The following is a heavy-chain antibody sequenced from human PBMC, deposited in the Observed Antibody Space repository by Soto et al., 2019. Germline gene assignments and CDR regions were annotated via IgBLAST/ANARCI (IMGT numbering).Heavy chain of an antibody. D-gene: IGHD4-17*01. CDR2: ISRSSTTI. Sequence: EVQLVESGGGLVQPGGSLRLSCAVSAFTFSAYSMNWVRQAPGKGLEWVSFISRSSTTIYYADSVKGRFTISRDNAKNSLFLQMNSLRPEDTAVYYCAREAHYGEDAFDMWGQGTKVSVSP. CDR3: AREAHYGEDAFDM. J-gene: IGHJ3*02. V-gene: IGHV3-48*01. CDR1: AFTFSAYS.